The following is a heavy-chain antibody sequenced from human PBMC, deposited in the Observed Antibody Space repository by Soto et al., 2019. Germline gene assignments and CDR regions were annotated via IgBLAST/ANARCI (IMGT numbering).Heavy chain of an antibody. D-gene: IGHD2-21*01. V-gene: IGHV1-24*01. J-gene: IGHJ5*02. CDR3: ATLFSPHLPQGTGPILNCFDP. CDR2: FDHEDGET. CDR1: GYANSELS. Sequence: VKLYCKVFGYANSELSLHWLRKKNGKGIEWMGGFDHEDGETIYAQKFQGRDTMNEDTSTDTAYMELSSLRSEDTAVYYCATLFSPHLPQGTGPILNCFDPRGKGTLVTVTP.